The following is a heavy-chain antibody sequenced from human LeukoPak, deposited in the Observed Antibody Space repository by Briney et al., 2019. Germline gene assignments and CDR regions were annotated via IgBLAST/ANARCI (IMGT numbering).Heavy chain of an antibody. D-gene: IGHD1-26*01. J-gene: IGHJ6*03. CDR1: GYNFANYW. V-gene: IGHV5-51*01. CDR3: ARGHYSGSYSDMDV. CDR2: IYPGDSDT. Sequence: SGESLKISCQGSGYNFANYWLGWVRQMPGKGLEWMGIIYPGDSDTRYSPSFQGQATISADKSISTAYLQWSSLKASDTAMYYCARGHYSGSYSDMDVWGKGTTVTISS.